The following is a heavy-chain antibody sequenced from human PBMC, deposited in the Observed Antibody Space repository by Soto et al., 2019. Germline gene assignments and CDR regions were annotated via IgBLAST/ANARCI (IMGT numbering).Heavy chain of an antibody. J-gene: IGHJ6*02. CDR1: GGSFSGYY. Sequence: SETLSLTCAVYGGSFSGYYWSWIRQPPGKGLEWIGEINHSGSTNYNPSLKSRVTISVDTSKNQFSLKLSSVTAADTAVYYCARNGVGATTRANYYYYGMDVWGQGTTVTVSS. V-gene: IGHV4-34*01. CDR3: ARNGVGATTRANYYYYGMDV. CDR2: INHSGST. D-gene: IGHD1-26*01.